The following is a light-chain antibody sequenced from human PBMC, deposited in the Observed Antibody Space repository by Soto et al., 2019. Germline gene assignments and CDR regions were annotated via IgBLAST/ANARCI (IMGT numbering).Light chain of an antibody. J-gene: IGLJ3*02. CDR3: AAWDDSLNGLL. CDR1: TSNIGSST. V-gene: IGLV1-44*01. Sequence: QAVLTQPPSASGTHGQRVTISCSGSTSNIGSSTVNWYQHLPGSAPKLLICSNNQRPSGVPDRFSGSKSGTSASLAVSGLRPEDEGDYYCAAWDDSLNGLLFGGGTKLTVL. CDR2: SNN.